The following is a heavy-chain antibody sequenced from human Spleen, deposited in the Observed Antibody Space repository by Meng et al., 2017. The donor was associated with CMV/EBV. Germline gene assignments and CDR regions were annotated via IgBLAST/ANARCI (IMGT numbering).Heavy chain of an antibody. J-gene: IGHJ4*02. CDR1: FSFSDYY. CDR3: AGGKSRNNDFYCCSYY. Sequence: FSFSDYYMSWIRQGPGKGLEWISYISRSGSSIYYADSVKGRFTVSRDNSKNSLYLQVNSLRVEDTAVYYCAGGKSRNNDFYCCSYYWGQGTLVTVSS. V-gene: IGHV3-11*04. D-gene: IGHD3-3*01. CDR2: ISRSGSSI.